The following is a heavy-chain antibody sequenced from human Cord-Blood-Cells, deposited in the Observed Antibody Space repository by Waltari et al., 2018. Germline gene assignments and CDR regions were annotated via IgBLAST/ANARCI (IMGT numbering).Heavy chain of an antibody. J-gene: IGHJ5*02. CDR3: ARIQGRIAAAANWFDP. D-gene: IGHD6-13*01. CDR1: GGSFSGYY. Sequence: QVQLQQWGAGLLKPSETLSLTCAVYGGSFSGYYWSWIRQPPGKGLEGIGEINHSGTTNYHPSLKSRVTIALDTSKNQFSLKLSSVTAADTAVYYCARIQGRIAAAANWFDPWGQGTLVTVSS. V-gene: IGHV4-34*01. CDR2: INHSGTT.